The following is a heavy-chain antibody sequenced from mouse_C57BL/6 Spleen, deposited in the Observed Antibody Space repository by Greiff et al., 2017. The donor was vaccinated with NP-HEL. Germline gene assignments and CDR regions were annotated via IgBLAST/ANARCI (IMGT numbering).Heavy chain of an antibody. CDR2: IDPSDSYT. J-gene: IGHJ3*01. V-gene: IGHV1-69*01. D-gene: IGHD2-2*01. Sequence: QVQLQQSGAELVMPGASVKLSCKASGYTFTSYWMHWVKQRPGQGLEWIGEIDPSDSYTNYNQKFKGKSTLTVDKSSSTAYMQLSSLTSEDSAVYYCARSGGYEAWFAYWGQGTLVTVSA. CDR1: GYTFTSYW. CDR3: ARSGGYEAWFAY.